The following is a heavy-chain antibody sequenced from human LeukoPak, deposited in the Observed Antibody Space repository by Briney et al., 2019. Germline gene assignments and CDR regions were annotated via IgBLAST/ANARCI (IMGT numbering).Heavy chain of an antibody. CDR1: GLIFSKAW. Sequence: PGGSLRLSCAASGLIFSKAWMTWVRQAPGKWLEWVGRITSNSDGGTTDYATPVKGRFVISRDDSKTTLYLQMNSLKTEDTAIYYCATGPLDYWGQGTLLTVSS. V-gene: IGHV3-15*01. J-gene: IGHJ4*02. CDR2: ITSNSDGGTT. CDR3: ATGPLDY.